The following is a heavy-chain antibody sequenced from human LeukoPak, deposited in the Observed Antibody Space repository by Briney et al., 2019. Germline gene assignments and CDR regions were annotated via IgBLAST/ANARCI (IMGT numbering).Heavy chain of an antibody. Sequence: GGSLRLSCAASGFTFSSYVMNWVRQDPGKGLEWVSAISGSGGSTYYVDSVRGRFTISRDNSKNTLYLQMNSLRAEDTAVYYCAKEIPNWNDFDYWGQGTLVTVSS. CDR3: AKEIPNWNDFDY. V-gene: IGHV3-23*01. D-gene: IGHD1-1*01. J-gene: IGHJ4*02. CDR1: GFTFSSYV. CDR2: ISGSGGST.